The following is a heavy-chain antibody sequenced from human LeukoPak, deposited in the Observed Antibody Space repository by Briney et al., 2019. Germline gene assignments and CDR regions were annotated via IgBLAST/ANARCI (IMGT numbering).Heavy chain of an antibody. CDR3: ARRGYSSDFDY. D-gene: IGHD5-18*01. Sequence: SETLSLTCTVSGYSISSGYYWGWLGQPPGEGLEWVGCIYHSGSTYYNPSLKSRVTISVDTSKNQFSLKLSSVTAADTAVYYCARRGYSSDFDYWGQGTLVTVSS. CDR2: IYHSGST. J-gene: IGHJ4*02. V-gene: IGHV4-38-2*02. CDR1: GYSISSGYY.